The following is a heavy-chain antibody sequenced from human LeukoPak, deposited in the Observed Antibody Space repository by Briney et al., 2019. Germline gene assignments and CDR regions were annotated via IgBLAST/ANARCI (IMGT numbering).Heavy chain of an antibody. V-gene: IGHV1-2*02. CDR3: ARDLGYCSSTSCSQIYYYYMDV. CDR2: INPNSCGT. CDR1: GYTFTSYY. Sequence: ASVKVSCKASGYTFTSYYMHWVRQAPGQGLEWMGWINPNSCGTNYAQKFQGRVTMTRDTSISTAYMELSRLRSDDTAVYYCARDLGYCSSTSCSQIYYYYMDVWGKGTTVTVSS. D-gene: IGHD2-2*01. J-gene: IGHJ6*03.